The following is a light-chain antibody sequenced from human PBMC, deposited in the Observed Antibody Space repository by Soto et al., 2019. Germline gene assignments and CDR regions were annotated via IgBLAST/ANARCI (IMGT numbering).Light chain of an antibody. J-gene: IGLJ1*01. CDR2: TNH. CDR1: SSNIGSNS. V-gene: IGLV1-44*01. CDR3: AAWDDSLNGYV. Sequence: QSVLTQPPSASGTPGQRVAISCSGSSSNIGSNSVNWYQKLPGTAPKLLIYTNHQRPSGVPDRISGSKSGTSASLAISGLQSEDDADYFCAAWDDSLNGYVFGTGTKLTVL.